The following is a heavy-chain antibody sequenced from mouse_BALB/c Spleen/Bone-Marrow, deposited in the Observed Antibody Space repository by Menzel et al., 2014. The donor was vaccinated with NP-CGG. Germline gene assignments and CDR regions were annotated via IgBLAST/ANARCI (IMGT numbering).Heavy chain of an antibody. D-gene: IGHD2-12*01. CDR1: GFTFTEYY. CDR2: IRDKANGYTT. CDR3: ARVYIYDGGNAMDY. J-gene: IGHJ4*01. V-gene: IGHV7-3*02. Sequence: EVKVVESGGGLVQTGDSLRLSCATSGFTFTEYYMSWVRQPPGKALEWLGFIRDKANGYTTDYSASVKGRFTMSRDNSQSILYLQMNPLRAEDSATYYCARVYIYDGGNAMDYWGQGTSVTVSS.